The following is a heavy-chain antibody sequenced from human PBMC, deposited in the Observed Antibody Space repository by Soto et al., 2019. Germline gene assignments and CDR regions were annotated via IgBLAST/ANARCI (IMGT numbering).Heavy chain of an antibody. CDR2: IYYSGST. V-gene: IGHV4-59*01. D-gene: IGHD3-22*01. J-gene: IGHJ4*02. Sequence: SETLSLTCTVSGGSISSYDWSWIRQPPGKGLEWIGYIYYSGSTNYNPSLKSRVTISVDTSKNQFSLKLSSVTAADTAVYYCARRKGIYYDSSGAFGYWGQGTLVTVS. CDR3: ARRKGIYYDSSGAFGY. CDR1: GGSISSYD.